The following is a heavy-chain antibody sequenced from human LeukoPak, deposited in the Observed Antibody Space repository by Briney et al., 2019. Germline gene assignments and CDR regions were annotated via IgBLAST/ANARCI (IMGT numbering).Heavy chain of an antibody. CDR1: GFTFSSYG. V-gene: IGHV3-23*01. CDR2: ISGTGGRT. D-gene: IGHD1-26*01. Sequence: PGGSLRLSCAASGFTFSSYGMSWVRQAPGKGLEWVSAISGTGGRTYYADSVKGRFTISRDNSKNTLYLQMNSLRAEDTAVYYCAKAGSIRFDYWGQGTLVTVSS. J-gene: IGHJ4*02. CDR3: AKAGSIRFDY.